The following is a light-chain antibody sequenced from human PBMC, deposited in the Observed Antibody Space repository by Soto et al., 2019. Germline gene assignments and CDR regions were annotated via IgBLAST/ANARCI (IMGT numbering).Light chain of an antibody. CDR1: SSNIGTNA. Sequence: QSALTQPPSASGTPGQRVTISCSGGSSNIGTNAVNWYQQLPGTAPKLLIYNNNQRPSGVPDRFSGSKSGTSASLAISGLQSEDEADYYCAAWDYSLNGYVFVTGTKVTV. J-gene: IGLJ1*01. V-gene: IGLV1-44*01. CDR3: AAWDYSLNGYV. CDR2: NNN.